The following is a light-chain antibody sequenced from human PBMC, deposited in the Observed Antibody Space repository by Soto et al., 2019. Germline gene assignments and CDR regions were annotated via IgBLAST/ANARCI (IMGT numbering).Light chain of an antibody. CDR3: AAWDDSLNGPV. CDR1: SSNIGNNA. Sequence: QSVLTQPPSVSAAPRQRVTISRSGSSSNIGNNAVNWYQQVPGKAPKLLIHFDDRVASGISDRFSGSKSGTSASLAISGLQSEDEADYYCAAWDDSLNGPVFGGGTKVTVL. CDR2: FDD. V-gene: IGLV1-36*01. J-gene: IGLJ3*02.